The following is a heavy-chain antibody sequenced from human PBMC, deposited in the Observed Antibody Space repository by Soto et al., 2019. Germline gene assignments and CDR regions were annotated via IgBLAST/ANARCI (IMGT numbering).Heavy chain of an antibody. D-gene: IGHD3-22*01. CDR1: GYTFTGYY. V-gene: IGHV1-2*02. J-gene: IGHJ6*02. Sequence: ASVKVSCKASGYTFTGYYMHWVRQAPGQGLEWMGWINPNSGGTNYAQKFQGRVTMTRDTSISTAYMELSRLRSDDTAVYYCARLGASSYYDSSGSTSDYYGMDVWGQGATVTVSS. CDR2: INPNSGGT. CDR3: ARLGASSYYDSSGSTSDYYGMDV.